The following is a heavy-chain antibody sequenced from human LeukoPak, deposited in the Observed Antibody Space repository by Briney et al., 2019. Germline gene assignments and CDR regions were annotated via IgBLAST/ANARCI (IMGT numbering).Heavy chain of an antibody. D-gene: IGHD6-19*01. V-gene: IGHV3-23*01. CDR2: ISGSGGST. CDR3: ARAASTGSGWYVDY. CDR1: GFTFSSYA. J-gene: IGHJ4*02. Sequence: PGGSLRLSCAASGFTFSSYAMSWVRQAPGKGLEWVSAISGSGGSTYYADSVKGRFTISRDNAKNSLYLQMNSLRAEDTAVYYCARAASTGSGWYVDYWGQGTLVTVSS.